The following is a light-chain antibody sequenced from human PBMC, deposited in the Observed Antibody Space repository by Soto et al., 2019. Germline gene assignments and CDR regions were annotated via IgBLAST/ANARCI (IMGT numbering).Light chain of an antibody. CDR2: GVS. Sequence: EIVLTQSPGTLSLSPGERATLSCRASQSVSSTSLAWYQQKPGQAPRLLMHGVSSRATGIPDRFSGSGSGTDSTLTINRLEPEDFAVYFCQQYDSSVWTFGQGTKVEIK. J-gene: IGKJ1*01. V-gene: IGKV3-20*01. CDR1: QSVSSTS. CDR3: QQYDSSVWT.